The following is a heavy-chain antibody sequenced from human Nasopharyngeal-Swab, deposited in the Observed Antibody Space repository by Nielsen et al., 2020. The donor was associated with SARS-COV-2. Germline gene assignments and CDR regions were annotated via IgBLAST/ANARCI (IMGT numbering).Heavy chain of an antibody. D-gene: IGHD3-22*01. CDR2: IYWDDDK. Sequence: SGPTLVKPTQTLTLTCTFSGFSLSTSGVGVGWIRQPPGKALEWLALIYWDDDKRYSPSLKSTLTITKDASKNQVVLTMTNMDPVDTATYYCARITMIVMGMDVWGQGTTVTVSS. J-gene: IGHJ6*02. CDR3: ARITMIVMGMDV. V-gene: IGHV2-5*02. CDR1: GFSLSTSGVG.